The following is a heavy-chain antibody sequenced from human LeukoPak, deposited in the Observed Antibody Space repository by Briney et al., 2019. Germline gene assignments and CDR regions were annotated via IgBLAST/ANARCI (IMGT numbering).Heavy chain of an antibody. V-gene: IGHV3-74*01. D-gene: IGHD1-14*01. Sequence: GGSLSLSCAASGFTFSSYWMNWVRQAPGKGLVWVSRIASDGSSTTYADSVKGRFTISRDNSKNTLYLQMNSLRAEDTAVYYCATITVPWGQGTLVTVSS. J-gene: IGHJ5*02. CDR1: GFTFSSYW. CDR3: ATITVP. CDR2: IASDGSST.